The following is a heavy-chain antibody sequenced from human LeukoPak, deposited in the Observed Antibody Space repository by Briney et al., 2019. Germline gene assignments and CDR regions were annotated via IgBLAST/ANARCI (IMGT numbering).Heavy chain of an antibody. CDR2: ISSSSSYI. V-gene: IGHV3-21*01. CDR3: ARATDGDYVPY. CDR1: GLTFSSYS. D-gene: IGHD4-17*01. Sequence: GGPLSPSCPASGLTFSSYSMNGVRQAPGKGPEGVSSISSSSSYINYADSVKGRFTISRDNAKNSLYLQMNSLRAEDTAVYYCARATDGDYVPYWGQGTLVTVSS. J-gene: IGHJ4*02.